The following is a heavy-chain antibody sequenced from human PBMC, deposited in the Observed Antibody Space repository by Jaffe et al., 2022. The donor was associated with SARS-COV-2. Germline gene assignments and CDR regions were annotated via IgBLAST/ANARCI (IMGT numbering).Heavy chain of an antibody. J-gene: IGHJ4*02. Sequence: EVQLVESGGGLVKPGGSLRLSCAASGFTFNTYTMNWVRQAPGKGLEWVSSISSTSSDIYYADSVKGRFTISRDNAKNSLYLQMDSLSADDTAVYYCARDHYGDYSLDSWGQGTLVTVSS. V-gene: IGHV3-21*01. CDR1: GFTFNTYT. CDR2: ISSTSSDI. CDR3: ARDHYGDYSLDS. D-gene: IGHD4-17*01.